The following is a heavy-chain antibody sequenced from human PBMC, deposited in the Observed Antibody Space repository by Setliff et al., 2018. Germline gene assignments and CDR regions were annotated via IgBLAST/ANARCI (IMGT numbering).Heavy chain of an antibody. CDR1: GGSFSGYY. J-gene: IGHJ4*02. CDR3: ARVGDYNWNNCDS. D-gene: IGHD1-1*01. V-gene: IGHV4-34*12. CDR2: IIHSGST. Sequence: SETLSLTCAVYGGSFSGYYWSWIRQPPGKRLEWIGEIIHSGSTNYNPSLKSRVTMSVHMSENQFSLNLNSLTAADTAVYYCARVGDYNWNNCDSWGQGTLVTVSS.